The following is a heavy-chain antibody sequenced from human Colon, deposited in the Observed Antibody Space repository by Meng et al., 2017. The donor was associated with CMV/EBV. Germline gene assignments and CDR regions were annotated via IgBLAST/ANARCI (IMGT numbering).Heavy chain of an antibody. D-gene: IGHD1-14*01. V-gene: IGHV3-30*14. CDR2: TSYDGSSE. Sequence: GESLKISCAASGFTFSSYAMHWVRQAPGKGLEWVAVTSYDGSSEYSADSVKGRFTISRDNSKNTLYLQMNSLRAEDTAMYYCARDLTTTLDYWGQGTLVTVSS. J-gene: IGHJ4*02. CDR1: GFTFSSYA. CDR3: ARDLTTTLDY.